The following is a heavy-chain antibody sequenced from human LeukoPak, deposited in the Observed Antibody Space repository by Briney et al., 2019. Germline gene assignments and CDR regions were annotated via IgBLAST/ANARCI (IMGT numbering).Heavy chain of an antibody. V-gene: IGHV4-30-2*01. J-gene: IGHJ3*02. CDR3: ARGPVAVAGRVFDI. D-gene: IGHD6-19*01. CDR2: IYHSGST. Sequence: SETLSLTCAVSGGSISSGGYSWSWIRQPPGKGLEWIGYIYHSGSTYYNPSLKSRVTVSVDTSKNQFSLKLSSVTAADTAVYYCARGPVAVAGRVFDIWGQGTMVTVSS. CDR1: GGSISSGGYS.